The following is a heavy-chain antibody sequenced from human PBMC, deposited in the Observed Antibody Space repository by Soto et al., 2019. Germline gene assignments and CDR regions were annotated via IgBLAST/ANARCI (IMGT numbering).Heavy chain of an antibody. CDR1: GFSLSTSGVG. D-gene: IGHD6-13*01. CDR3: AHSSSSSWYSWFDP. Sequence: QITLKESGPPLVNPTQTLTLTCTFSGFSLSTSGVGVGWIRQPPGKALEWLALIYWNDDKRYSPSLKSRLTITKDTSKTQVVLTMTNMDPVDTATYYCAHSSSSSWYSWFDPWGQGTLVTVSS. J-gene: IGHJ5*02. V-gene: IGHV2-5*01. CDR2: IYWNDDK.